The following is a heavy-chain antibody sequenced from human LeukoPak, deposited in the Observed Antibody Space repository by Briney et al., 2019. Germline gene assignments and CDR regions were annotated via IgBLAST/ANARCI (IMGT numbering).Heavy chain of an antibody. V-gene: IGHV1-69*05. CDR2: IIPIFGTA. D-gene: IGHD3-10*01. J-gene: IGHJ5*02. Sequence: ASVKVSCKASGGTFSSYAISWVRQAPGQGPEWMGGIIPIFGTANYAQKFQGRVTITTDESTSTAYMELSSLRSEDTAVYYCARDLVVRGKLSNNWFDPWGQGTLVTVSS. CDR1: GGTFSSYA. CDR3: ARDLVVRGKLSNNWFDP.